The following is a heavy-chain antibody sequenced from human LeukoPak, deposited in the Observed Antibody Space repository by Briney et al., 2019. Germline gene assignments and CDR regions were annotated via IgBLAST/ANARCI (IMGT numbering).Heavy chain of an antibody. CDR1: GFTFSSYS. CDR2: ISSSSSYI. D-gene: IGHD3-3*01. V-gene: IGHV3-21*01. J-gene: IGHJ4*02. Sequence: GGSLRLSCAASGFTFSSYSMNWVRQAPGKEREWVSSISSSSSYIYYADSVKGRFTISRDNAKNSLYLQMNSLRAEDTAVYYCARDSSDFWSGYYFDYWGQGTLVTVSS. CDR3: ARDSSDFWSGYYFDY.